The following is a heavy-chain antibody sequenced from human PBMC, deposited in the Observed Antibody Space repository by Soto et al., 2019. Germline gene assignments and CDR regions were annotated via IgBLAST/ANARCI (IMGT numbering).Heavy chain of an antibody. D-gene: IGHD2-2*01. CDR1: GFTFSSYS. CDR2: ISSSSSYI. J-gene: IGHJ5*02. V-gene: IGHV3-21*01. CDR3: ARDPERYGSSTSCSNWFDP. Sequence: GGSLRLSCAASGFTFSSYSMNWVRQAPGKGLEWVSSISSSSSYIYYADSVKGRFTISRDNAKNSLYLQMNSLRAEDTAVYYCARDPERYGSSTSCSNWFDPWGQGSLVTGSP.